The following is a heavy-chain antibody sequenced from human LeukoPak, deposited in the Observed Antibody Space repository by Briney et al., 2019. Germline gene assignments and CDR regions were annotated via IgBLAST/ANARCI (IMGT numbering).Heavy chain of an antibody. CDR2: IYPGDSDT. D-gene: IGHD4-23*01. Sequence: GESLKISCKGSGYSFTSYWITWVRQMPGKGLEWMGIIYPGDSDTRYSPSFQGQVTISADKSISTAYLQGNSLKASDTAMYYCARSAGGNDYLFDFWGQGTLVTVSS. CDR3: ARSAGGNDYLFDF. CDR1: GYSFTSYW. J-gene: IGHJ4*02. V-gene: IGHV5-51*01.